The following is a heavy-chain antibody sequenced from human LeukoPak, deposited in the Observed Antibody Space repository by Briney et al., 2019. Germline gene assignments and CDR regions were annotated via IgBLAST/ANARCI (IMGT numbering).Heavy chain of an antibody. CDR2: IYYSGST. V-gene: IGHV4-59*08. CDR3: ARLGCSGGSCYSLIFNRFDP. D-gene: IGHD2-15*01. Sequence: SETLSLTCTVSGGSISSYYWSWLRQPPGKGLEWIGYIYYSGSTNYNPSLKSRVTISVDTSKNQFSLKLSSVTAADTAVYYCARLGCSGGSCYSLIFNRFDPWGQGTLVTVSS. CDR1: GGSISSYY. J-gene: IGHJ5*02.